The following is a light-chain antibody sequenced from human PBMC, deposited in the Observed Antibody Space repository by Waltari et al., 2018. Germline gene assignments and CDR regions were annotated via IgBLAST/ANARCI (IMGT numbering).Light chain of an antibody. CDR1: SSDIGGYDY. V-gene: IGLV2-14*03. CDR2: DVN. J-gene: IGLJ1*01. Sequence: QSALTQPASVSGSPGQSITISCTGTSSDIGGYDYVSWYQQHPGTAPKLIIYDVNKRPSGVSNLFSGTKSCNTASLTISGLQTDDEADYYCSSYTSSNTFLFGTGTKVTVL. CDR3: SSYTSSNTFL.